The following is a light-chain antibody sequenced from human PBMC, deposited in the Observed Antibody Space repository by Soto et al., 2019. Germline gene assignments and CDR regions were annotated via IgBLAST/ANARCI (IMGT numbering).Light chain of an antibody. J-gene: IGKJ2*01. CDR3: QQYGSSPPT. V-gene: IGKV3-20*01. Sequence: EIVLTQSPGTLSFSPGERATLSCRASQGVSSGSLAWYQQKPGQAPRLLIYGASSRATGIPDRFSGSGSGTDFTLTVSRLEPEDFAVFYCQQYGSSPPTFGQGTKVEIK. CDR1: QGVSSGS. CDR2: GAS.